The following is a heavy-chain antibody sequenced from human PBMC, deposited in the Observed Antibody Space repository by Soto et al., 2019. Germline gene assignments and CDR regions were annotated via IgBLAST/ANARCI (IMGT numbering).Heavy chain of an antibody. J-gene: IGHJ6*02. Sequence: QVQLVESGGGVVQPGRSLRLSCAASGFTFSSYAMHWVRQAPGKGLEWVAVISYDGSNKYYADSVKGRFTISRDNSKNTLYLQMNSLRAEDTAVYYCARDLYCSGGSCYSGGMDVWGQGTTVTVSS. CDR1: GFTFSSYA. CDR2: ISYDGSNK. V-gene: IGHV3-30-3*01. CDR3: ARDLYCSGGSCYSGGMDV. D-gene: IGHD2-15*01.